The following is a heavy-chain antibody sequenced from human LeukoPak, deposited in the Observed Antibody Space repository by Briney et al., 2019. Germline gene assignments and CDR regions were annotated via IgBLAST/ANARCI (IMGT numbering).Heavy chain of an antibody. V-gene: IGHV3-74*01. CDR3: ARGFTIFGVVNDAFDI. CDR1: EFTFSSYW. CDR2: IDSDGIST. Sequence: PGGSLRLSCAASEFTFSSYWMHWVRQAPGKGLVWVSRIDSDGISTSYADSVKGRFTISRDNAKNTLYLQMNTLRAEDTAVYYCARGFTIFGVVNDAFDIWGPGTMVTVSS. D-gene: IGHD3-3*01. J-gene: IGHJ3*02.